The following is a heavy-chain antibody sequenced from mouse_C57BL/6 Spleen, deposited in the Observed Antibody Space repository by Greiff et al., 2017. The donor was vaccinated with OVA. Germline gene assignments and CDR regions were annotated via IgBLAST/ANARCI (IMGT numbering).Heavy chain of an antibody. V-gene: IGHV1-82*01. CDR2: IYPGDGDT. Sequence: QVQLKESGPELVKPGASVKISCKASGYAFSSSWMNWVKQRPGKGLEWIGRIYPGDGDTNYNGKFKGKATLTADKSSSTAYMQLSSLTSEDSAVYFCARDGYYPLYAMDYWGQGTSVTVSS. D-gene: IGHD2-3*01. J-gene: IGHJ4*01. CDR3: ARDGYYPLYAMDY. CDR1: GYAFSSSW.